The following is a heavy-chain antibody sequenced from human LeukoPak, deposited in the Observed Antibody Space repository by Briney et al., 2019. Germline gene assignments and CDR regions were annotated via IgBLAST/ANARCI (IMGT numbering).Heavy chain of an antibody. Sequence: ASVKVSCKASGYTFTSYDINWGRQATGQGLEWMGWMNPNSGNTGYAQKFQGRVTMTRNTSISTAYMELSSLRSEDTAVYYCARALRITIFGVVIGAWFDPWGQGTLVTVSS. V-gene: IGHV1-8*01. CDR3: ARALRITIFGVVIGAWFDP. CDR2: MNPNSGNT. CDR1: GYTFTSYD. J-gene: IGHJ5*02. D-gene: IGHD3-3*01.